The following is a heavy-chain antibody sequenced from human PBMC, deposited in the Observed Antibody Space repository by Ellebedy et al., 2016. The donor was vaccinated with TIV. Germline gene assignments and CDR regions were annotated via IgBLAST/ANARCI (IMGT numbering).Heavy chain of an antibody. CDR1: GFTFADYA. CDR2: ISWSSANI. J-gene: IGHJ4*02. V-gene: IGHV3-9*01. Sequence: GGSLRLSCAASGFTFADYALHWVRQTPGKGLEWVSGISWSSANIGYADSVKGRFTISRDNAKNSLYLQMNSLRAEDTALYYCAKGVRLNSGFYFDYWGQGTLVTVSS. CDR3: AKGVRLNSGFYFDY. D-gene: IGHD3-22*01.